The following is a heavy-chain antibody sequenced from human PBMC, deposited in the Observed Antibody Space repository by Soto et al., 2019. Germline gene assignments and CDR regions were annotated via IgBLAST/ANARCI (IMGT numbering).Heavy chain of an antibody. D-gene: IGHD6-19*01. V-gene: IGHV3-30-3*01. Sequence: PGGSLRLSCAATGFTFSSYAMHWVRQSPGKWLEWVAVISYDGSNKYYADSVKGRFTISRDNSKNTLYLQMNSLRAEDTAVYYCARDFSSGWSDIADPFYYYGMDVWAKGLRSPSP. CDR3: ARDFSSGWSDIADPFYYYGMDV. J-gene: IGHJ6*02. CDR2: ISYDGSNK. CDR1: GFTFSSYA.